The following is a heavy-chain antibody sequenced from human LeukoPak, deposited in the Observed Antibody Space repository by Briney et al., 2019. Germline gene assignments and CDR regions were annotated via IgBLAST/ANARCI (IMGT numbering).Heavy chain of an antibody. D-gene: IGHD6-13*01. Sequence: GGSLRLSCAASRFTFSYYRMIWVRQAPGQGLEWVSSISSSSSYIYYADSVKGRFTISRDNAKNSLYLQMNSLRAEDTAVYYGARNSSSWYYFDYWGQGTLVTVSS. CDR2: ISSSSSYI. J-gene: IGHJ4*02. V-gene: IGHV3-21*01. CDR3: ARNSSSWYYFDY. CDR1: RFTFSYYR.